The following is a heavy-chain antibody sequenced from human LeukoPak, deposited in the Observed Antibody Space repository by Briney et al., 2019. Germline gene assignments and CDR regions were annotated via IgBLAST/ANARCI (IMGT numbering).Heavy chain of an antibody. Sequence: ASVKVSCKASGYTFTSYYMHWVRQAPGQGLEWMGIINPSGGSTSYAQKFQGRATMTRDTSTSTVYMELSSLRSEDTAVYYCARTSLLAAPDYWGQGTLVTVSS. CDR3: ARTSLLAAPDY. CDR1: GYTFTSYY. D-gene: IGHD6-25*01. J-gene: IGHJ4*02. V-gene: IGHV1-46*01. CDR2: INPSGGST.